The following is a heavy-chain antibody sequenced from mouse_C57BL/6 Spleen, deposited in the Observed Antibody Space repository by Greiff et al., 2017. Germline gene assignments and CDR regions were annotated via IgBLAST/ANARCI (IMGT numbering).Heavy chain of an antibody. CDR2: LNPNYGTT. J-gene: IGHJ2*01. CDR1: GYSFTDYN. D-gene: IGHD1-1*01. Sequence: EVQGVESGPELVKPGASVKISCKASGYSFTDYNMNWVKQSNGKSLEWIGVLNPNYGTTSYNQKFKGKATLTVDQSSSTAYMQLNSLTSEDSAVYYCAKEEDYYGRGGNFDYWGQGTTLTVSS. V-gene: IGHV1-39*01. CDR3: AKEEDYYGRGGNFDY.